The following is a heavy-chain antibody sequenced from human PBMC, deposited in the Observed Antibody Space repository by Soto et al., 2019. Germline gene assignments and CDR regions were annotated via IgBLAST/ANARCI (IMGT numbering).Heavy chain of an antibody. CDR2: IYYSGST. J-gene: IGHJ5*02. D-gene: IGHD3-22*01. V-gene: IGHV4-31*03. CDR3: ARDLSQGQRYYYDSSGRFDP. CDR1: GGSISSGGYY. Sequence: QVQLQESGPGLVKPSQTLSLTCTVSGGSISSGGYYWSWIRQHPGKGLEWIGYIYYSGSTYYNPSLKSRVTISVDTSKNQFSLKLSSVTAADTAVYYCARDLSQGQRYYYDSSGRFDPWGQGTLVTVSS.